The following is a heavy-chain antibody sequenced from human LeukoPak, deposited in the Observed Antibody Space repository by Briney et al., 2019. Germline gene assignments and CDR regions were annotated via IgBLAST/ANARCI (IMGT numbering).Heavy chain of an antibody. CDR1: GDSVSSNSAA. Sequence: SQTLSLTCAISGDSVSSNSAAWNWIRQSPSRGLEWLGRTYYRSKWYNDYAVSVKSRITINPDTSKNQFSLQLNSVTPEDTAVYYCAREWMPGEGLVYYFDYWGQGTLVTVSS. D-gene: IGHD2-21*01. J-gene: IGHJ4*02. CDR2: TYYRSKWYN. V-gene: IGHV6-1*01. CDR3: AREWMPGEGLVYYFDY.